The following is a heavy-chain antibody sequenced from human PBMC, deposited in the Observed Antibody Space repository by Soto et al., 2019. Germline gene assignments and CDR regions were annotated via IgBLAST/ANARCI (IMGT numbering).Heavy chain of an antibody. CDR1: GGSFSGYY. Sequence: SETLSLTCAVYGGSFSGYYWSWIRQPPGKGLEWIGEINHSGSTNYNPSLRSRVTISVDTSKNQFSLKLSSVTAADTAVYYCAGRSITMIVVAGAFDIWGQGTMVTVSS. D-gene: IGHD3-22*01. J-gene: IGHJ3*02. CDR2: INHSGST. CDR3: AGRSITMIVVAGAFDI. V-gene: IGHV4-34*01.